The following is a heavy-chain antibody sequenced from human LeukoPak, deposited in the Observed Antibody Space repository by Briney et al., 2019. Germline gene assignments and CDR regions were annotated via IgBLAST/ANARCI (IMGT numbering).Heavy chain of an antibody. Sequence: KTGGSLRLSCAASGFTFSRYAMSWVRQAPGKGLEWVSAISGSGGSTYYADSVKGRFTISRDNSKNTLYLQMNSLRAEDTAVYYCAKGEVGPLDYYYYMDVWGKGTTVTVSS. CDR2: ISGSGGST. D-gene: IGHD2-15*01. CDR3: AKGEVGPLDYYYYMDV. V-gene: IGHV3-23*01. CDR1: GFTFSRYA. J-gene: IGHJ6*03.